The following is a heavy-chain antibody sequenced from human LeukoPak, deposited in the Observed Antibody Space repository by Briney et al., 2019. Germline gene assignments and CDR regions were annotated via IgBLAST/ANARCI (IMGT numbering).Heavy chain of an antibody. V-gene: IGHV3-15*01. D-gene: IGHD3-16*02. J-gene: IGHJ4*02. CDR2: IKSKTDGGTT. CDR3: TTDDYVWGSYRYTRDY. Sequence: GGSLRLSCAASGFTVSNNYMNWVRQAPGKGLEWVGRIKSKTDGGTTDYAAPVKGRFTVSRDDSKNTLYLQMNSLKTEDTAVYYCTTDDYVWGSYRYTRDYWGQGTLVTVSS. CDR1: GFTVSNNY.